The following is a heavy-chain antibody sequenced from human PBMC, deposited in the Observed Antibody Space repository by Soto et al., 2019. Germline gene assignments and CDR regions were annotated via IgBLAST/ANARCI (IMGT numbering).Heavy chain of an antibody. V-gene: IGHV3-30*18. CDR3: AKPAEFGYSSGWSDY. D-gene: IGHD6-19*01. CDR1: GFTFSSYG. CDR2: ISYDGSNK. Sequence: GGSLRLSCAASGFTFSSYGMHWVRHAPGKGLEWVAVISYDGSNKYYADSVKGRFTISRDNSKNTLYLQLNSLRPEDTAVYYCAKPAEFGYSSGWSDYWGQGTLVTVSS. J-gene: IGHJ4*02.